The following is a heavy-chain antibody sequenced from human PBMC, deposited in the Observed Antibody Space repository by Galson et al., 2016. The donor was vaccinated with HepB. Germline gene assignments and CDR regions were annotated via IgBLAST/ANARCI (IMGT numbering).Heavy chain of an antibody. V-gene: IGHV4-30-4*01. D-gene: IGHD3-10*01. CDR2: IYYTGKA. J-gene: IGHJ4*02. Sequence: TLSLTCTVSGGSISDGDYYWTWIRQSPGKGPALIAYIYYTGKAYYNTSLQSRVSITIDTSKSQLSLRLSSVTAADTAVYYCASTMTRGVSPIDDWDQGTLVTVSS. CDR1: GGSISDGDYY. CDR3: ASTMTRGVSPIDD.